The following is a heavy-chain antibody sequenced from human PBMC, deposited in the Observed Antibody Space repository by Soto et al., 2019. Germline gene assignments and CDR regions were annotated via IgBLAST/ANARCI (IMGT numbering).Heavy chain of an antibody. CDR1: GGSISIGGYY. J-gene: IGHJ5*02. Sequence: SDTLSLTCTVSGGSISIGGYYWSWILHHPGKGLEWIGYIYYSGSTYYNPSLKSRVTISVDTSKNQFSLKLSSVTAADTAVYYCARCLYENNWFDPWGQGTLVTVSS. CDR2: IYYSGST. CDR3: ARCLYENNWFDP. D-gene: IGHD2-2*02. V-gene: IGHV4-31*03.